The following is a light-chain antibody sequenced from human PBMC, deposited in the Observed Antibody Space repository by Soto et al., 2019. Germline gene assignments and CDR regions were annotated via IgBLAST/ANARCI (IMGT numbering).Light chain of an antibody. CDR1: QSVTNTY. Sequence: EIVLTQSPGTLSLSPGERATLSCRASQSVTNTYLAWYQQKPGQAPRLLISGSSTRATGIPDRFSGSGSGTDFTLTISRLEPEDFAVYYCQQYGSSPITFGQGIRLEIK. CDR2: GSS. J-gene: IGKJ5*01. V-gene: IGKV3-20*01. CDR3: QQYGSSPIT.